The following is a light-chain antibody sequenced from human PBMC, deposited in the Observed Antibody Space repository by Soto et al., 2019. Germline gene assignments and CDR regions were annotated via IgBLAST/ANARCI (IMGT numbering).Light chain of an antibody. CDR1: QSISSW. V-gene: IGKV1-5*01. CDR3: QQYNSYSRT. Sequence: DIQMTQSPCTLSASVGSSVPTTGLASQSISSWLAWYQQKTRKDPKILIYDAASLESGVTSRFSGSGSGTEFTLNISTMQTDEFATYYCQQYNSYSRTFGQGTTVEIK. CDR2: DAA. J-gene: IGKJ1*01.